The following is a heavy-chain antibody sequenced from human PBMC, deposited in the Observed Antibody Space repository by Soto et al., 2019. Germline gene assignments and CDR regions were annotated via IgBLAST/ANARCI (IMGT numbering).Heavy chain of an antibody. Sequence: QITLKESGPPLVKPTQTLTLTCTFSGFSLSTSGVGVGWIRQPPGKALEWLALIYWYDNKRYSPSLKSRLTITKDTSKNQVDLTMTNMDPVDTATYYCAHSLIPNWGSRGAFDYWGQGTLVTVSS. V-gene: IGHV2-5*01. D-gene: IGHD7-27*01. CDR3: AHSLIPNWGSRGAFDY. J-gene: IGHJ4*02. CDR2: IYWYDNK. CDR1: GFSLSTSGVG.